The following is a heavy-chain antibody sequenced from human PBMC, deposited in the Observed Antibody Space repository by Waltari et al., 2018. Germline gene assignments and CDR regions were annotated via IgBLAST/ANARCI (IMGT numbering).Heavy chain of an antibody. Sequence: EVQLLESGGGLAQTGGSLRLSCAASGFIFSVDAMSWVRQAPGKGLEWVSSVSGNGITTYYADSVKGRFTISRDNSKNTLYLQMNSLRAEDTAVYYCVRDGADYWGQGTLVTVSS. CDR1: GFIFSVDA. CDR3: VRDGADY. CDR2: VSGNGITT. J-gene: IGHJ4*02. D-gene: IGHD3-10*01. V-gene: IGHV3-23*01.